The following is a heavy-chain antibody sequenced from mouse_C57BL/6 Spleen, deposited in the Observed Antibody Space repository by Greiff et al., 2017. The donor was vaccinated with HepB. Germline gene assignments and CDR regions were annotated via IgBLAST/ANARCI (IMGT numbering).Heavy chain of an antibody. CDR1: GYTFTDYY. CDR2: IYPGSGNT. Sequence: QVQLQQSGAELVRPGASVKLSCKASGYTFTDYYINWVKQRPGQGLEWIARIYPGSGNTYYNEKFKGKATLTAEKSSSTAYMQLSSLTSEDSAVYFGARSPYYDYDEDFDGWGQGTTRTVAS. V-gene: IGHV1-76*01. D-gene: IGHD2-4*01. CDR3: ARSPYYDYDEDFDG. J-gene: IGHJ2*01.